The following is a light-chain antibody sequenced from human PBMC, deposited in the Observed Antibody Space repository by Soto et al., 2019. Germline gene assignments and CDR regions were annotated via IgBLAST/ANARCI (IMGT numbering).Light chain of an antibody. CDR3: QQYNNWPFS. CDR1: QSVSNN. V-gene: IGKV3-15*01. CDR2: GAS. Sequence: EIVMTHSPATLSVSPGERATLSCRASQSVSNNLAWYQQKPGQAPRLLIYGASTRATGIPARFSGTGSETDFTLTISGLQSEDSAVYFCQQYNNWPFSFGQGTRLEIK. J-gene: IGKJ5*01.